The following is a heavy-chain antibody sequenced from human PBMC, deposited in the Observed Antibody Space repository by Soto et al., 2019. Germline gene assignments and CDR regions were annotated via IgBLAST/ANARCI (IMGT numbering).Heavy chain of an antibody. D-gene: IGHD2-15*01. J-gene: IGHJ4*02. CDR1: TFTFSDFG. CDR2: ISYDGSDQ. Sequence: QVQVEEFGGGVVQPGRSLRLSCAGPTFTFSDFGFHWVRQAPGKGLEWVAMISYDGSDQYYGDSVQGRFTIYRDDSKNTVYLQMNSLRAEDTAMYYCAKSTYYNGGSCFPQYWGPGTLVTVSS. V-gene: IGHV3-30*18. CDR3: AKSTYYNGGSCFPQY.